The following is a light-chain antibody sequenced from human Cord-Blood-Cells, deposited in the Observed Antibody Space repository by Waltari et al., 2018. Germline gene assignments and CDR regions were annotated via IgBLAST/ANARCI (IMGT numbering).Light chain of an antibody. V-gene: IGLV2-14*01. CDR2: DVS. Sequence: QSALTQPASVSGSPGQSITISCTGTSSDVGGYNYVSWYQQHPGKAPKLMIYDVSNRPSGVSNRFSGSKSGNTASPTISVLQAEDEADYYCSSYTSSSAWVFGGGTKLTVL. J-gene: IGLJ3*02. CDR1: SSDVGGYNY. CDR3: SSYTSSSAWV.